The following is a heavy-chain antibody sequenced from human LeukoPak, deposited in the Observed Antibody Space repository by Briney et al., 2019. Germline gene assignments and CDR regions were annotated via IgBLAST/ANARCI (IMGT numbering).Heavy chain of an antibody. Sequence: ASVKVSCTASGYTFTGYYMHWVRQAPGQGLEWMGWINPNSGGTNYAQKFQGRVTMTRDTSISTAYMELSRLRSDDTAVYYCARDRSGIAAAGTTWFDRWGQGTLVTVSS. J-gene: IGHJ5*02. CDR1: GYTFTGYY. V-gene: IGHV1-2*02. CDR3: ARDRSGIAAAGTTWFDR. D-gene: IGHD6-13*01. CDR2: INPNSGGT.